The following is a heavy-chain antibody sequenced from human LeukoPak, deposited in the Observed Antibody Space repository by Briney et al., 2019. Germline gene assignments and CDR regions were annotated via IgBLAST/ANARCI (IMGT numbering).Heavy chain of an antibody. J-gene: IGHJ4*02. V-gene: IGHV4-59*01. CDR3: ARGRMPDYYDSSGYQRRFDY. Sequence: SETLSLTCTVSGGSISSYYWSWIRQPPGKGLEGIGYIYYSGNTNYNPSLKRRVTISVDTSKNQFSLEQSSANAADTAVYYCARGRMPDYYDSSGYQRRFDYWGQGTLVTVSS. CDR2: IYYSGNT. CDR1: GGSISSYY. D-gene: IGHD3-22*01.